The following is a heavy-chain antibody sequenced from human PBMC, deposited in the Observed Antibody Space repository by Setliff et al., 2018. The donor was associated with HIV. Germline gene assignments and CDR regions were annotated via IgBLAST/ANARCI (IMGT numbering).Heavy chain of an antibody. CDR2: IRNKKNGGTT. CDR1: GFTFSDYW. V-gene: IGHV3-15*01. D-gene: IGHD1-26*01. CDR3: TTDLGSGRFSWNNN. Sequence: PGGSLRLSCAASGFTFSDYWMSWVRQAPGKGLEWVARIRNKKNGGTTYYAAPVEGRFTISRDDSKNTLSLQMNSLKTEDTAIYYCTTDLGSGRFSWNNNWGQGTLVTVSS. J-gene: IGHJ4*02.